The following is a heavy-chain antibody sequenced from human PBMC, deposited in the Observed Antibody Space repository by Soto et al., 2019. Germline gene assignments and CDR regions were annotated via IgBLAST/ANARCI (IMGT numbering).Heavy chain of an antibody. Sequence: QVQLQESGPGLVKPSETLSLTCTVSGGSVSSGNYYWSWIRQPPGKGLEWIGYIYYTGSTNYNPSLKSRVTISIDTSKNQFSLKLSSVTAADTALYYCARGSGTYYPKIDYWGQGPLVTVSS. V-gene: IGHV4-61*01. CDR1: GGSVSSGNYY. CDR2: IYYTGST. D-gene: IGHD3-10*01. CDR3: ARGSGTYYPKIDY. J-gene: IGHJ4*02.